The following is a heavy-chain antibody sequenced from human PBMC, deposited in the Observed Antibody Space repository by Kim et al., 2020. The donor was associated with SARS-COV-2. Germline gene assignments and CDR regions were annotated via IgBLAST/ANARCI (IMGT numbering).Heavy chain of an antibody. J-gene: IGHJ3*02. V-gene: IGHV1-24*01. Sequence: AQKFQGRVTMTEDTSTDTAYMELSSLRSEDTAVYYCATFIAVAGRWAFDIWGQGTMVTVSS. CDR3: ATFIAVAGRWAFDI. D-gene: IGHD6-19*01.